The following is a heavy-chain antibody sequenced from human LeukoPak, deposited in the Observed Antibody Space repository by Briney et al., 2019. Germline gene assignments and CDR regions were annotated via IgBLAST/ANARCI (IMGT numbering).Heavy chain of an antibody. Sequence: PSETLSLTCAVYGGSFSGYYWSWIRQPPGKGLEWIGEINHSGSTNYNPSLKSRVTISVDTSKNQFSLKLSSVTAADTAVYYCARVITMYYYYGMGVWGQGTTVTVSS. CDR1: GGSFSGYY. D-gene: IGHD3-10*01. CDR3: ARVITMYYYYGMGV. V-gene: IGHV4-34*01. J-gene: IGHJ6*02. CDR2: INHSGST.